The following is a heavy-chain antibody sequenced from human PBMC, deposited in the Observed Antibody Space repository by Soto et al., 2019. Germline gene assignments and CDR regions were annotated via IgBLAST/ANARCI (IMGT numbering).Heavy chain of an antibody. D-gene: IGHD4-4*01. V-gene: IGHV3-64D*06. CDR2: ISSSGGSL. CDR1: GFTFSSYA. Sequence: GGSLRLSCSASGFTFSSYAMHWVRQAPGKGLEYVSAISSSGGSLDYADSVKGRFSISRDNSKNTVYLQMYSLRLEDTAVYYCVKDRWLQSCHWGQGTLVTVSS. CDR3: VKDRWLQSCH. J-gene: IGHJ4*02.